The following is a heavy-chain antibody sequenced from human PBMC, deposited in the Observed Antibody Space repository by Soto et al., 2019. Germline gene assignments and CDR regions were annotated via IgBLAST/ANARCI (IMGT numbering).Heavy chain of an antibody. J-gene: IGHJ6*03. CDR1: GFTFSSYA. CDR3: AKDTGVLYYYYYMDV. V-gene: IGHV3-23*01. Sequence: EVQLLESGGGLVQPGGSLRLSCAASGFTFSSYAMSWVRQALGKGLEWVSAISGSGGSTYYADSVKGRFTISRDNSKNTLYLQMNSLRAEDTAVYYCAKDTGVLYYYYYMDVWGKGTTVTVSS. CDR2: ISGSGGST. D-gene: IGHD2-2*01.